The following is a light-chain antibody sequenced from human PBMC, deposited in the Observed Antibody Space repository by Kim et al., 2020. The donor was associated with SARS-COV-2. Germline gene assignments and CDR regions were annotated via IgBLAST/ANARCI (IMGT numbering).Light chain of an antibody. V-gene: IGLV3-1*01. CDR1: KLVDKY. CDR3: QAWDSSRV. J-gene: IGLJ3*02. Sequence: SYELTQPPSVSVSPGQTASITCSGDKLVDKYACWYQQKPGQSPVLVIYHDSKRPSGIPERFSGSNSGNTATLTISGTQAMDEADYYRQAWDSSRVFGGGT. CDR2: HDS.